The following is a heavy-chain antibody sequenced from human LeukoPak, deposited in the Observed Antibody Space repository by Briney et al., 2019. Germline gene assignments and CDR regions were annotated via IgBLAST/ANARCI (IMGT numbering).Heavy chain of an antibody. CDR1: GYTFISYG. CDR2: ISAYNGNT. J-gene: IGHJ4*02. V-gene: IGHV1-18*01. CDR3: ARGNGDGSSDY. Sequence: ASVKVSCKASGYTFISYGISWVRQAPGQGLEWMGWISAYNGNTSYAQKFQGRVTMTRDTSTSTVYMELSSLRSEDTAVYYCARGNGDGSSDYWGQGTLVTVSS. D-gene: IGHD5-24*01.